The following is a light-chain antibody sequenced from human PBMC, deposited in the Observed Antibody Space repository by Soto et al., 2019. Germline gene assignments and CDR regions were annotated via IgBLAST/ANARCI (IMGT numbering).Light chain of an antibody. J-gene: IGKJ1*01. CDR2: AAS. CDR1: QGISSN. Sequence: AIRMAQSPSSFSASTGDRVTITCRASQGISSNLAWYQQKPGKAPKLLIYAASTLQSGVPSRFSVSGSGTDFTLTISCLQSEDFATYYSQQYYSSPWTFGQGTQVEIK. CDR3: QQYYSSPWT. V-gene: IGKV1-8*01.